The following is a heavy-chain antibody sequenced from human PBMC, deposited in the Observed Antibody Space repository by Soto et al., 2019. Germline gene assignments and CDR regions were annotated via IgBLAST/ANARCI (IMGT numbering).Heavy chain of an antibody. CDR3: AREGDIVVVPAAMYNWFDP. D-gene: IGHD2-2*01. CDR1: GYTFTSYA. J-gene: IGHJ5*02. Sequence: GASVKVSCKASGYTFTSYAMHWVRQAPGQRLEWMGWINAGNGNTKYSQKFQGRVTITRDTSASTAYMELSSLRSEDTAVYYCAREGDIVVVPAAMYNWFDPWGQGTLVTVSS. V-gene: IGHV1-3*01. CDR2: INAGNGNT.